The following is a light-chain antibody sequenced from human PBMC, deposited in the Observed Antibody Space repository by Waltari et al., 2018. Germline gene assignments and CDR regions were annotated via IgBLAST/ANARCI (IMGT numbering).Light chain of an antibody. J-gene: IGLJ2*01. Sequence: QSALTQPASVSGSPGQSITISCTGTSSDVGGYNLVSWYQQHPGEVPKLMIYEVTKRPSGIADRFSPSKSGNTASLPIPGLQPEDEADYYCCSCAGSTTVIFGGGTRLTVL. V-gene: IGLV2-23*02. CDR2: EVT. CDR3: CSCAGSTTVI. CDR1: SSDVGGYNL.